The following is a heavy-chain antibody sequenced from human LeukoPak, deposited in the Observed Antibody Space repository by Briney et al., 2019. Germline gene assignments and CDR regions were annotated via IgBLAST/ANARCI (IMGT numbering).Heavy chain of an antibody. CDR1: GVSFSGYY. CDR3: ARQSYSYGCDY. J-gene: IGHJ4*02. D-gene: IGHD5-18*01. Sequence: SETLSLTCAVYGVSFSGYYWSWIRQPPGKGLEWIGEINHSGSTNYNPSLKSRVTISVDTSKNQFSLKLSSVTAADTAVYYCARQSYSYGCDYWGEGTLVTVSS. CDR2: INHSGST. V-gene: IGHV4-34*01.